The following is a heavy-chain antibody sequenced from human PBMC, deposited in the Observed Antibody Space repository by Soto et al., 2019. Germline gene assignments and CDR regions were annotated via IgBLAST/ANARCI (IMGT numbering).Heavy chain of an antibody. Sequence: EVQLVESGGGLVQPGRSLRLSCAASGFTVDDYAMHWVRQAPGKGLEWVSGISWNSETIDYADSVKGRFTISRDAKSSLFLQMNSLRPDDTALYYCAKDMKWGGMTTIHYFDSWGQGTLVTVSS. CDR1: GFTVDDYA. D-gene: IGHD4-17*01. CDR2: ISWNSETI. CDR3: AKDMKWGGMTTIHYFDS. V-gene: IGHV3-9*01. J-gene: IGHJ4*02.